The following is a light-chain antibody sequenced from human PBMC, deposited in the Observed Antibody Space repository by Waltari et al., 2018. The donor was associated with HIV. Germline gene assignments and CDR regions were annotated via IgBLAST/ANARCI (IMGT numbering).Light chain of an antibody. J-gene: IGLJ3*02. Sequence: TQSPSASGAPGQRVTLTCSAVTSNIASESIYWYQQVPGTAPKLLIFRGDQRPSGVPYRFAGSKSGASSSLAISGLQSDDEADYYCAAWTDIMSGWLFGGGTKLTVL. CDR2: RGD. CDR1: TSNIASES. CDR3: AAWTDIMSGWL. V-gene: IGLV1-47*01.